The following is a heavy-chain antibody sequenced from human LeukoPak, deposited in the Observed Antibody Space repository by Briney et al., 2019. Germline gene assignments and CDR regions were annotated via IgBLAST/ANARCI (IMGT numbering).Heavy chain of an antibody. CDR1: GYSINSGYC. D-gene: IGHD5-12*01. Sequence: PSETLSLTCAVSGYSINSGYCWGWIRQPPGKGLEWIGSIYHSGSTYYNPSLKSRVTISVDTSKNQFSLKLSSVTAADPAVYYCARVATTTNPPQRPFDYWGQGTLVTVSS. CDR2: IYHSGST. V-gene: IGHV4-38-2*01. CDR3: ARVATTTNPPQRPFDY. J-gene: IGHJ4*02.